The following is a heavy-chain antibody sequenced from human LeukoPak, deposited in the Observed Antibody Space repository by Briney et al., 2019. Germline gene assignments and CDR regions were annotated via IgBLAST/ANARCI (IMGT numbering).Heavy chain of an antibody. CDR2: IYYSGST. V-gene: IGHV4-39*01. J-gene: IGHJ4*02. CDR3: ARHTFTYYYGSGSIDY. CDR1: GCSISSSSYY. Sequence: SETLSLTCTVSGCSISSSSYYWGWIRQPPGKGLEWIGSIYYSGSTYYNPSLKSRVTISVDTSKNQFSLKLSSVTAADTAVYYCARHTFTYYYGSGSIDYWGQGTLVTVSS. D-gene: IGHD3-10*01.